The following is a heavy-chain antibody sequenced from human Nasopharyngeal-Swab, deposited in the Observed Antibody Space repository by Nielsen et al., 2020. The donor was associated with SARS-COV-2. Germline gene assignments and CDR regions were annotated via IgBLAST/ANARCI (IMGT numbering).Heavy chain of an antibody. CDR1: GYTFTTHA. CDR2: INTNTGGP. J-gene: IGHJ4*02. V-gene: IGHV7-4-1*01. CDR3: ARPSPYDDYSFDY. D-gene: IGHD4-17*01. Sequence: ASVKVSCKASGYTFTTHAMNWVRQAPGQGLEWMGWINTNTGGPRYAQGFTGRFVFSLDTSVSTAYLQIRSLKPEDTAVYFCARPSPYDDYSFDYWGQGTLVTVSS.